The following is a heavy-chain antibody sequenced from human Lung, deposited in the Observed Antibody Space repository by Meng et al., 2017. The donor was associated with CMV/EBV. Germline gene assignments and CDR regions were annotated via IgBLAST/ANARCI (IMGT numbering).Heavy chain of an antibody. CDR1: GFTFSTYA. CDR2: ISGSTSSDT. D-gene: IGHD5-18*01. CDR3: ARALRGYAYPRDAFGV. V-gene: IGHV3-23*01. Sequence: GGSLRLXCAASGFTFSTYAMNWVRQAPGKGLEWVSSISGSTSSDTHYADSVGGRFTISRDNSKNTLFLHLSSLRVEDTAIYYCARALRGYAYPRDAFGVWXQGTXVTV. J-gene: IGHJ3*01.